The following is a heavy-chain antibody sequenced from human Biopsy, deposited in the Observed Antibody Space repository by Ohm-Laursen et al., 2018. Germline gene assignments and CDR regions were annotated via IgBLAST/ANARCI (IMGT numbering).Heavy chain of an antibody. CDR1: GYTFTSHD. CDR2: MSPNTGNT. J-gene: IGHJ5*02. CDR3: ARWEKPLGRSLDP. Sequence: SAKVSCKASGYTFTSHDINWVRQATGQGLEWMGWMSPNTGNTVYAQRFQDRVTMTSDTSTGTAYMELTSLTSDETAVYFCARWEKPLGRSLDPWGQGTLVAVSS. V-gene: IGHV1-8*01. D-gene: IGHD1-26*01.